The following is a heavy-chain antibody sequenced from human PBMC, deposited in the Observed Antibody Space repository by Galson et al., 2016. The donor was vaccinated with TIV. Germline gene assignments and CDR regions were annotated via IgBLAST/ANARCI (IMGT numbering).Heavy chain of an antibody. V-gene: IGHV1-69*13. CDR3: AKDRNTALDTYYYYYGMDV. Sequence: SVKVSCKASGGTFSSYVIKWVRQAPGQGLEWMGGIVPLFRTTNYAQKFQGRVTFTADESSSTAYMEVSRLTSDDTAVYYCAKDRNTALDTYYYYYGMDVWGQGTTVTVSS. CDR2: IVPLFRTT. D-gene: IGHD5-18*01. CDR1: GGTFSSYV. J-gene: IGHJ6*02.